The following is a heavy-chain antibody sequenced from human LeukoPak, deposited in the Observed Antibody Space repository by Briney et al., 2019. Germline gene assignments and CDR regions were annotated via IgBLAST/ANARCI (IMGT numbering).Heavy chain of an antibody. J-gene: IGHJ3*02. D-gene: IGHD3-10*01. CDR2: IFYSGST. CDR1: GGSISSYY. Sequence: SETLSLTCTVPGGSISSYYWSWIRQPPGKGLEWIGNIFYSGSTYYSPSLKSRVTISLDTSRNQFSLKLNSVTAADTAVYYCAKSNGYGLVDIWGQGTMVTVSS. V-gene: IGHV4-59*12. CDR3: AKSNGYGLVDI.